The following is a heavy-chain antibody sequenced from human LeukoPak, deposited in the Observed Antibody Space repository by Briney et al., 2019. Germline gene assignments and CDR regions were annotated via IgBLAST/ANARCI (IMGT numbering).Heavy chain of an antibody. J-gene: IGHJ6*02. D-gene: IGHD6-13*01. CDR1: GFTFSNTA. CDR2: ISASGDGT. Sequence: GGSLRLSCAASGFTFSNTAMSWVRQAPGKGLEWVSAISASGDGTFYADSVKGRFTVSRDNSKNILYLQMNSLRVEDTAVYYCAKAASSSWPSYYYGMDVWGQGTTVTVSS. CDR3: AKAASSSWPSYYYGMDV. V-gene: IGHV3-23*01.